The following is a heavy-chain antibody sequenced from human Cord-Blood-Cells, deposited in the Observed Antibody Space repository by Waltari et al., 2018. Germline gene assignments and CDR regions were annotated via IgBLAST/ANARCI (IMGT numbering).Heavy chain of an antibody. D-gene: IGHD7-27*01. V-gene: IGHV1-69*06. Sequence: QVQLVQSGAEVKKPGSSVKVSCKASGGTFSSYAISWVRQAPGQGLEWMGGIIPILGTANYAQKFQGRVTITADKSTSTAYMELSSLRSEDTAVYYCASEGTPQDLTLITGANDAFDIWGQGTMVTVSS. CDR3: ASEGTPQDLTLITGANDAFDI. J-gene: IGHJ3*02. CDR1: GGTFSSYA. CDR2: IIPILGTA.